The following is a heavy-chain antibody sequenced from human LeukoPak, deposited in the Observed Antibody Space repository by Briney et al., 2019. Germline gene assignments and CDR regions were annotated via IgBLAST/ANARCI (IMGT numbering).Heavy chain of an antibody. CDR3: AAGDDSSGYYYPSPFQH. CDR1: GFTFSSYS. J-gene: IGHJ1*01. D-gene: IGHD3-22*01. CDR2: ISSSSSYI. Sequence: PGGSLRLSCAASGFTFSSYSMNWVRQAPGKGLEWVSSISSSSSYIYYADSVKGRFTISRDNAKNSLYLQMNSLRAEDTAVYYCAAGDDSSGYYYPSPFQHWGQGTLVAVSS. V-gene: IGHV3-21*01.